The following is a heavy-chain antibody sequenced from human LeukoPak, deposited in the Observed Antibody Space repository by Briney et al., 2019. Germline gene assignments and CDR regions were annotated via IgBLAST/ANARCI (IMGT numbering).Heavy chain of an antibody. CDR1: GFTFSSYS. CDR3: ARSGDIVVVVAATYFDY. J-gene: IGHJ4*02. V-gene: IGHV3-48*01. Sequence: GGSLRLSCAASGFTFSSYSMSWVRQAPGKGLEWVSYISSSSSTIYYADSVKGRFTISRDNAKNSLYLQMNSLRAEDTAVYYCARSGDIVVVVAATYFDYWGQGTLVTVSS. CDR2: ISSSSSTI. D-gene: IGHD2-15*01.